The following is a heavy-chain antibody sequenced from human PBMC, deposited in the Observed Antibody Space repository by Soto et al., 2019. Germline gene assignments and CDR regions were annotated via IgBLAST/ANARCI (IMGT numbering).Heavy chain of an antibody. D-gene: IGHD1-7*01. V-gene: IGHV1-69*01. Sequence: QVQLVQSGAEVKKPGSSVKVSCKASGGTFSSYAISWVRQAPGQGLEWMGGIIPIFGTANYAQKFQGRVTITADESTSTAYMALSSLRSEATAVYYCARVARLTGTQQAFDYWGQGTLVTVSS. CDR3: ARVARLTGTQQAFDY. CDR2: IIPIFGTA. J-gene: IGHJ4*02. CDR1: GGTFSSYA.